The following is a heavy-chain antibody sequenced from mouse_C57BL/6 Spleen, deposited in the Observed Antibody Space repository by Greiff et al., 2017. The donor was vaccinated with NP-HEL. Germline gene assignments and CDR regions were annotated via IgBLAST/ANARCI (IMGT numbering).Heavy chain of an antibody. Sequence: EVKLMESGGDLVKPGGSLKLSCAASGFTFSSYGMSWVRQTPDKRLEWVATISSGGSYTYYPDSVKGRFTISRDNAKNTLYLQMSSLKSEDTARYYCARHLYFDYWGQGTTLTVSS. CDR1: GFTFSSYG. J-gene: IGHJ2*01. CDR3: ARHLYFDY. CDR2: ISSGGSYT. V-gene: IGHV5-6*01.